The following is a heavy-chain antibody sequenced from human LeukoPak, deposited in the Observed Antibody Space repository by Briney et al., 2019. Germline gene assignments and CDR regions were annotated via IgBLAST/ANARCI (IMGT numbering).Heavy chain of an antibody. CDR2: ISGYNGNT. D-gene: IGHD3-22*01. J-gene: IGHJ3*02. Sequence: ASVKVSCKASGGTFSSYAISWVRQAPGQGLEWMGWISGYNGNTKYAQKLQGRVTMTTDTSTSTAYMELRSLRSDDTAVYYCARVGYYDSSGYYTRAFDIWGQGTMVTVSS. CDR3: ARVGYYDSSGYYTRAFDI. V-gene: IGHV1-18*01. CDR1: GGTFSSYA.